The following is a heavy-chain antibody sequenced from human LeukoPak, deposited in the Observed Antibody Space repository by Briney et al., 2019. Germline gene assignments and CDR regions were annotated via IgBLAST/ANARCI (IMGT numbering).Heavy chain of an antibody. J-gene: IGHJ5*01. V-gene: IGHV4-61*02. D-gene: IGHD2-21*01. CDR3: ARAYYWVDS. CDR2: IYTTGRT. Sequence: PSQTLSLTCTASGGSINSGSFFWTWIRQPAGQPAGKGLEWIGRIYTTGRTTYNPSLESRVTISADMSKNQFSLQLTSVTAADTAVYYCARAYYWVDSWGQGVLVSVSS. CDR1: GGSINSGSFF.